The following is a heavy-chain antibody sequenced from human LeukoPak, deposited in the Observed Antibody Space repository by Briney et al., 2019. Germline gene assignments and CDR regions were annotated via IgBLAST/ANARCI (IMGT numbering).Heavy chain of an antibody. CDR2: IIPIFGTA. CDR1: GGTFSSYA. V-gene: IGHV1-69*05. Sequence: GASVKVSCKAPGGTFSSYAISWVRQAPGQGLEWMGRIIPIFGTANYAQKFQGRVTITTDESTSTAYMELSSLRSEDTAVYYCARGRIAAAAVFDYWGQGTLVTVSS. J-gene: IGHJ4*02. D-gene: IGHD6-13*01. CDR3: ARGRIAAAAVFDY.